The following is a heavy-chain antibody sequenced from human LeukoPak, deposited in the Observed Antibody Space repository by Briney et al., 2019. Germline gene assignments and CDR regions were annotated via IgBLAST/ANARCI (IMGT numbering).Heavy chain of an antibody. CDR1: DGSFSGYY. CDR2: INHSGST. D-gene: IGHD3-9*01. V-gene: IGHV4-34*01. CDR3: ARISLTGYAPISGYFDY. J-gene: IGHJ4*02. Sequence: SETLSLTCAVYDGSFSGYYWSWIRQPPGKGLEWIGEINHSGSTNYNPSLKSRVTISVDTSKNQSSLKLNSVTAADTAVYYCARISLTGYAPISGYFDYWGQGTLVTVSS.